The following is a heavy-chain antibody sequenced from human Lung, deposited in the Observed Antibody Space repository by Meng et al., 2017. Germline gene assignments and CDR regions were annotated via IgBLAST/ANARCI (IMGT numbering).Heavy chain of an antibody. Sequence: QVQRHQWGAGLLKPSETLALTCVVSGGSFSDYYLSWIRQPPGKGLEWIGEINHSGSTNYNPSLESRATISVDTSQNNLSLKLSSVTAADSAVYYCARGPTTMAHDFDYWGQGTLVTVSS. J-gene: IGHJ4*02. CDR2: INHSGST. CDR1: GGSFSDYY. D-gene: IGHD4-11*01. CDR3: ARGPTTMAHDFDY. V-gene: IGHV4-34*01.